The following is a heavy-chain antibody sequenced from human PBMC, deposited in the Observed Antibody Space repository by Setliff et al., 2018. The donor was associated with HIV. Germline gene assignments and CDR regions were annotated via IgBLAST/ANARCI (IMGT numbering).Heavy chain of an antibody. V-gene: IGHV3-48*01. CDR3: ARRVYCSSTTCFDS. Sequence: LRLSCAASGFTFSSYGMHWVRQAPGKGLEWVSSISSRSSTIYYADSVKGRFTISRDIARSALYLQMNSLRAEDTAVYYCARRVYCSSTTCFDSWGQGTLVTVSS. CDR1: GFTFSSYG. J-gene: IGHJ4*02. D-gene: IGHD2-2*01. CDR2: ISSRSSTI.